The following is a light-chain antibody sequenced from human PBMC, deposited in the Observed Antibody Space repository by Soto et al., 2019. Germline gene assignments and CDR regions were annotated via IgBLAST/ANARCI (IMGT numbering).Light chain of an antibody. V-gene: IGKV3-20*01. CDR2: HAS. CDR3: QHYVTPPFT. Sequence: EIVLTQSPGTLSVSPGERATLSCRASESVNRVYLAWYQHKPGQAPRLLIFHASERATGIPDRFSGSGSGTDFTLTISRLEPEDFAVYYCQHYVTPPFTFGPGTKVHV. CDR1: ESVNRVY. J-gene: IGKJ3*01.